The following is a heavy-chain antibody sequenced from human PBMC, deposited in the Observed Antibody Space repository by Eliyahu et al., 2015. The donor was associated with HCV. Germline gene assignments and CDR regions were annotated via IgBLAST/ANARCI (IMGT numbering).Heavy chain of an antibody. V-gene: IGHV3-9*01. CDR3: AKDKWGRLQLWSKNAFDI. CDR2: ISWNSGSI. Sequence: EVQLVESGGGLVQPGRSLRLSCAASGFTXXXXAXHWXRQAPGKGLEWVSGISWNSGSIGYADSVKGRFTISRDNAKNSLYLQMNSLRAEDTALYYCAKDKWGRLQLWSKNAFDIWGQGTMVTVSS. J-gene: IGHJ3*02. D-gene: IGHD5-18*01. CDR1: GFTXXXXA.